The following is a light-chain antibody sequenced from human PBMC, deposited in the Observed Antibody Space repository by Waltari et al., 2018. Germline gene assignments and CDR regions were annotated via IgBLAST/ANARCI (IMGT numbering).Light chain of an antibody. V-gene: IGLV2-23*02. CDR3: SSYAGLRLILV. Sequence: QPTLNQPASVSGAFGQSITISRTGTSRGIWSHKLFTWYQQHPGKAPKLLIYDVNKPPSGVSNRFSGSKSDNAASLSISGLQPEDEADYSCSSYAGLRLILVFGGGTRLTVL. J-gene: IGLJ3*02. CDR2: DVN. CDR1: SRGIWSHKL.